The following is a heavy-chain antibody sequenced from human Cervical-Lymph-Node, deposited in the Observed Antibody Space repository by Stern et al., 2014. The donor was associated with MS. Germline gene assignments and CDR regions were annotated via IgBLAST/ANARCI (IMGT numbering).Heavy chain of an antibody. V-gene: IGHV3-21*01. Sequence: VQLVASGGGLVKPGGSLRLSCTASGLTFSTHSMNWVRQAPGKGLEWVSSISSSSTYIFYADSVKGRSTISRDDAKNSLYLQMNSLRVEDTAVYYCASGVWGVWGQGTMVTVSA. D-gene: IGHD3-16*01. CDR1: GLTFSTHS. J-gene: IGHJ3*01. CDR2: ISSSSTYI. CDR3: ASGVWGV.